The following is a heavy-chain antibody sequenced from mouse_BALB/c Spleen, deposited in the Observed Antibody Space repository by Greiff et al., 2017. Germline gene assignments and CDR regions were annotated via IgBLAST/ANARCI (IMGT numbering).Heavy chain of an antibody. CDR2: IDTSDSYT. J-gene: IGHJ3*01. CDR1: GYTFTDYW. D-gene: IGHD2-10*02. Sequence: VQLQQPGAELVMPGASVKMSCKASGYTFTDYWMHWVKQRPGQGLEWIGAIDTSDSYTSYNQKFKGKATLTVDESSSTAYMQLSSLTSEDSAVYYCARSKYEGFADWGQGTLVTVSA. V-gene: IGHV1-69*01. CDR3: ARSKYEGFAD.